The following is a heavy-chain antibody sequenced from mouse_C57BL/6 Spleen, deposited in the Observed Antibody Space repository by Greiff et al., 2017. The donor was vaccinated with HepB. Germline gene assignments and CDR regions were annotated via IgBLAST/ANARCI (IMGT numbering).Heavy chain of an antibody. D-gene: IGHD1-1*01. CDR3: ARESTTVVATEYAMDY. CDR1: GYTFTSYW. J-gene: IGHJ4*01. V-gene: IGHV1-72*01. CDR2: IDPNSGGT. Sequence: QVQLQQPGAELVKPGASVKLSCKASGYTFTSYWMHWVKQRPGRGLEWIGRIDPNSGGTKYNEKFKSKATLTVDKPSSTAYMQLSSLTSEDSAVYYCARESTTVVATEYAMDYWGQGTSVTVSS.